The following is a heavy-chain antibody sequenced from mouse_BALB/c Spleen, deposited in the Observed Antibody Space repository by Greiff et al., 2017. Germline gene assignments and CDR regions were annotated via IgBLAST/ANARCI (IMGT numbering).Heavy chain of an antibody. D-gene: IGHD2-4*01. J-gene: IGHJ4*01. CDR1: GFTFSSYW. Sequence: EVKLEESGGGLVQPGGSMKLSCVASGFTFSSYWMSWVRQSPEKGLEWVAEIRLKSDNYATHYAESVKGKFTISRDDSKSRLYLQMNSLRAEDTGIYYCTRGDYGSMDYWGQGTSVTVSS. CDR3: TRGDYGSMDY. CDR2: IRLKSDNYAT. V-gene: IGHV6-6*02.